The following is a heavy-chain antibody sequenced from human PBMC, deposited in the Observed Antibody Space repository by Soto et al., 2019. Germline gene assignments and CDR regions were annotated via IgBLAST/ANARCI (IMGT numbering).Heavy chain of an antibody. J-gene: IGHJ6*02. V-gene: IGHV1-18*01. Sequence: ASVKVSWKASGYTFNNYGINWVRQAPGQGFEWMGWISNYNGNAKYAEDLHGRVTMTTDPSTNTTYMELRSQRSDDTAVYFCARGLYYAFPVPWYGMDVWGQGTTVTVSS. CDR1: GYTFNNYG. CDR2: ISNYNGNA. CDR3: ARGLYYAFPVPWYGMDV. D-gene: IGHD3-3*01.